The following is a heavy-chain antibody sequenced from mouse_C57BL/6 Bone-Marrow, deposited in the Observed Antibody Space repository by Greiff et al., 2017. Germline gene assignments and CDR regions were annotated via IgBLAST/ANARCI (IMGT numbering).Heavy chain of an antibody. D-gene: IGHD1-1*01. V-gene: IGHV14-4*01. CDR2: IDPENGDT. CDR1: GFNIKDDY. CDR3: SRRYYGSMSFAY. J-gene: IGHJ3*01. Sequence: VQLQQSGAELVRPGASVKLSCTASGFNIKDDYMHWVKQRPEQGLEWIGWIDPENGDTEYASKFQGKATITADTSSNTAYLQLSSLTSEDTAIYYCSRRYYGSMSFAYWGQGTLVTVSA.